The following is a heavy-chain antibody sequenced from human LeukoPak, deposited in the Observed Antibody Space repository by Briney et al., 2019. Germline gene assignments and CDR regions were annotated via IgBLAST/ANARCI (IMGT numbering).Heavy chain of an antibody. CDR1: GFTVSSNY. Sequence: GGSLRLSCAASGFTVSSNYMSWVRQAPGKGLEWVSIIYPGGTTHYADSVTGRFTISRDNSKNTLYLQMNSLRAEDTAVYYCARDIAGSGTYYSDYWGQGTLVTVSS. CDR3: ARDIAGSGTYYSDY. D-gene: IGHD3-10*01. V-gene: IGHV3-53*01. CDR2: IYPGGTT. J-gene: IGHJ4*02.